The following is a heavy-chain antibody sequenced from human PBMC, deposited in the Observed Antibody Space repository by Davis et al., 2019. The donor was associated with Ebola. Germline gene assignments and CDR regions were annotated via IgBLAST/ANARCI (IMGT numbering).Heavy chain of an antibody. Sequence: ASVQVSRKASGYTFIASDLYWVRQAPGQGLEWMGWINPKSGGTSHAHKFQGRISMTRDTTINTAYMDLSSLTSDDTAVYYCASYFWSGDYMDIWGQGTTVIVSS. V-gene: IGHV1-2*02. J-gene: IGHJ6*03. CDR3: ASYFWSGDYMDI. D-gene: IGHD3-3*01. CDR2: INPKSGGT. CDR1: GYTFIASD.